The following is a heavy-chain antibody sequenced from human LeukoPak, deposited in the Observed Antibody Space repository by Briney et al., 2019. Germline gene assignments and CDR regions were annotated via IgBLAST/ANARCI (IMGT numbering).Heavy chain of an antibody. D-gene: IGHD2-8*01. Sequence: GGSLRLSCAASGRTFTEHYMHWIRQAPGKGLEWVSSIGGTAGNTYYADSVKGRFTISRDNAKNSLYLQMNSLRAEDTAVYYCAREWSAFGIWGQGTMVTVSS. CDR2: IGGTAGNT. CDR1: GRTFTEHY. J-gene: IGHJ3*02. V-gene: IGHV3-11*04. CDR3: AREWSAFGI.